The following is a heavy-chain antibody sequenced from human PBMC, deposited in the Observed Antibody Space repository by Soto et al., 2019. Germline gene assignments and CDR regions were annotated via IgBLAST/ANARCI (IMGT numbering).Heavy chain of an antibody. CDR3: ARDQRDYYDSSGFDY. Sequence: PSETLSLTCTVSGGSISSYYWSWIRQPPGKGLEWIGYIYYSGSTNYNPSLKSRVTISVDTSKNQFSLKLSSVTAADTAVYYCARDQRDYYDSSGFDYWGQGTLVTVS. CDR2: IYYSGST. D-gene: IGHD3-22*01. J-gene: IGHJ4*02. CDR1: GGSISSYY. V-gene: IGHV4-59*01.